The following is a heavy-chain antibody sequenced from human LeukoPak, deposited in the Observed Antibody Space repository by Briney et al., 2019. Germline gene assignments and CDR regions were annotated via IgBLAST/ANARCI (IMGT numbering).Heavy chain of an antibody. D-gene: IGHD2-15*01. Sequence: SETLSLTCTVSGGSISSYYWSWIRQPPGKGLEWIGYIYYSGSTNYNPSLKSRVTISVDTSKNQFSLKLSSVTAADTAVYYCARGCIVVVVAAMGLNAFDIWGQGTMVTVSS. V-gene: IGHV4-59*01. CDR3: ARGCIVVVVAAMGLNAFDI. CDR1: GGSISSYY. CDR2: IYYSGST. J-gene: IGHJ3*02.